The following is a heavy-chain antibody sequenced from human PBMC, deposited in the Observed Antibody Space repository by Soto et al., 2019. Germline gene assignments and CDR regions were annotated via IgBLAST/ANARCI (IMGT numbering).Heavy chain of an antibody. J-gene: IGHJ4*02. CDR2: ISAYNGNT. V-gene: IGHV1-18*01. CDR1: GYTFTSYG. CDR3: ARDDSGFSGSHYIDYFNY. Sequence: ASVKVSCKASGYTFTSYGISWVRQAPGQGLEWMGWISAYNGNTNYAQKLQGRVTFTRDTYAGTVYMQLSSLTSEDTAVYYCARDDSGFSGSHYIDYFNYWGQGALVTVSS. D-gene: IGHD1-26*01.